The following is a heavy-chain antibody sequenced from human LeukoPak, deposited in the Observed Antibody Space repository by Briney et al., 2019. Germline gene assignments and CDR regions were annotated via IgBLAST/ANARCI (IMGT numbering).Heavy chain of an antibody. J-gene: IGHJ5*02. D-gene: IGHD2-2*01. V-gene: IGHV4-39*01. Sequence: SETLSLTCTVSGGSISSSSYYWGWIRQPPGTGLEWIGSIYYSGSTYYNPSLKSRVTISVDTSKNQFSLKLSSVTAADTAVYYCARHRGIVVVPAANWSDPWGQGTLVTVSS. CDR3: ARHRGIVVVPAANWSDP. CDR1: GGSISSSSYY. CDR2: IYYSGST.